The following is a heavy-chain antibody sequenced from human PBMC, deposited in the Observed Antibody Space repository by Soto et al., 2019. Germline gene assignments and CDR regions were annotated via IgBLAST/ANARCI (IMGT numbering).Heavy chain of an antibody. CDR3: AKEEWGPIAAAGKDAFDI. V-gene: IGHV3-23*01. D-gene: IGHD6-13*01. CDR2: ISGSGGST. Sequence: GGSLRLSCAASGFTFSSYAMSWVRQAPGKGLEWVSAISGSGGSTYYADSVKGRFTISRDNSKNTLYLQMNSLRAEDTAVYYCAKEEWGPIAAAGKDAFDIWGQGTMVTVSS. J-gene: IGHJ3*02. CDR1: GFTFSSYA.